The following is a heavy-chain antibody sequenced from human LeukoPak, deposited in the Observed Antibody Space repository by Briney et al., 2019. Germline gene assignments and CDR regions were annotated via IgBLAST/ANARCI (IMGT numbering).Heavy chain of an antibody. CDR2: ISGSSSYI. CDR1: GFTFSRYS. Sequence: AGGSLRLSCAASGFTFSRYSMNWVRQAPGKGLEWVSSISGSSSYIYYADSVKGRFTISRDNAKNSLYLQMNSLRAEDTAVYYCARARRSYGDSDAFDIWGQGTMVTVSS. V-gene: IGHV3-21*01. J-gene: IGHJ3*02. CDR3: ARARRSYGDSDAFDI. D-gene: IGHD4-17*01.